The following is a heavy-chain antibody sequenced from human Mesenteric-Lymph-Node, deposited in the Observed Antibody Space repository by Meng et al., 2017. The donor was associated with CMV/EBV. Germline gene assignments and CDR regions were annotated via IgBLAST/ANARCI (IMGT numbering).Heavy chain of an antibody. J-gene: IGHJ5*02. D-gene: IGHD2-15*01. Sequence: SETLSLTCTVSGYSISSGYYWGWIRQPPGKGLEWIGSIYHSGSTYYNPSLKSRVTISVDTSKNQFSLKLSSVTAADTAVYYCARGLGRIRRNNWFDPWGQGTLVTVSS. CDR1: GYSISSGYY. V-gene: IGHV4-38-2*02. CDR3: ARGLGRIRRNNWFDP. CDR2: IYHSGST.